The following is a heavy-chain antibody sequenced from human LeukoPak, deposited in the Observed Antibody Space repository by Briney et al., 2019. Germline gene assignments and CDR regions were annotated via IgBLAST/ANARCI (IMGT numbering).Heavy chain of an antibody. Sequence: SETLSLTCTVSGGSISSYYWSWIRQPPGKGLEWIGYIYYSGSTNYNPSLKSRVTISVDTSKNQFSLKPSSVTAADTAVYYCARVGGELIDYWGQGTLVTVSS. CDR2: IYYSGST. CDR3: ARVGGELIDY. V-gene: IGHV4-59*01. CDR1: GGSISSYY. D-gene: IGHD3-10*01. J-gene: IGHJ4*02.